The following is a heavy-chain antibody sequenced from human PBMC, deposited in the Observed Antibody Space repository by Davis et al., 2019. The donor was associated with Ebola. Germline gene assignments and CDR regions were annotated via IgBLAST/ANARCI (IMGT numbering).Heavy chain of an antibody. Sequence: SVKVSCKASGGTFSSYAISWVRQAPGQGLEWMGGIIPILGIANYAQKFQGRVTITRNTSISTAYMELSSLRSEDTAVYYCARFVTGGSASTVDYWGQGTLVTVSS. CDR1: GGTFSSYA. CDR3: ARFVTGGSASTVDY. J-gene: IGHJ4*02. CDR2: IIPILGIA. V-gene: IGHV1-69*10. D-gene: IGHD2-2*01.